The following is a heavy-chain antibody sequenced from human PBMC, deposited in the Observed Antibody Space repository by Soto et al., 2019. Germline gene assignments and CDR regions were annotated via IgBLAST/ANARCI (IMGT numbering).Heavy chain of an antibody. V-gene: IGHV3-64*01. Sequence: EVQLVESGGGLVQPGGSLRLSCAASGFTFRSYAMHWVRQAPGKGLEYVSAISSNGGSTYYANSVKGRFTISRDNSKNTLYLQMGSLRAEDMAVYYCAREGDCSSTSCYSFDYWGQGTLVTVSS. CDR3: AREGDCSSTSCYSFDY. J-gene: IGHJ4*02. CDR2: ISSNGGST. CDR1: GFTFRSYA. D-gene: IGHD2-2*01.